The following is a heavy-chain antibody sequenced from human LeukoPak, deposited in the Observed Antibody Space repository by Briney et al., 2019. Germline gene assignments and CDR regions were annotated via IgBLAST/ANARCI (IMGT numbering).Heavy chain of an antibody. D-gene: IGHD6-6*01. CDR2: INPSGGST. CDR3: ATLDSIAEDTILDY. J-gene: IGHJ4*02. Sequence: ASVKVSCKASGYTFTSYYIHWVRQAPGQGLEWMGIINPSGGSTSYAQKFQGRVTMTRDMSTSTVYMELSSLRSEDTAVYYCATLDSIAEDTILDYWGQGTLVTVSS. V-gene: IGHV1-46*01. CDR1: GYTFTSYY.